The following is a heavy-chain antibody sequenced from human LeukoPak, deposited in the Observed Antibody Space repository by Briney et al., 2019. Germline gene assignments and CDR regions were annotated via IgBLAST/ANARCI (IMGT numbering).Heavy chain of an antibody. J-gene: IGHJ4*02. CDR1: GFTFSSYS. CDR2: ISSSSSYI. Sequence: GGSLRLSCAASGFTFSSYSMNWVRQAPGKGLEWVSSISSSSSYIYYADSVKGRFTISRDNAKNSLYLQMNSPRAEDTAVYYCARESGYSYGEDYYFDYWGQGTLVTVSS. D-gene: IGHD5-18*01. CDR3: ARESGYSYGEDYYFDY. V-gene: IGHV3-21*01.